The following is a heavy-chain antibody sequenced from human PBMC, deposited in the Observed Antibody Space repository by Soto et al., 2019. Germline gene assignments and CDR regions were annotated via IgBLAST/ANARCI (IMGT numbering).Heavy chain of an antibody. D-gene: IGHD2-8*01. CDR1: GYTFTSYG. CDR3: ARVGHCTNGVCAYYYGMDV. CDR2: ISAYNGNT. V-gene: IGHV1-18*01. Sequence: GSVKVYFKASGYTFTSYGISLVRQAPGQGLEWIGWISAYNGNTNYAQKLQGRVTMTTYTSTSTAYMDLRSLRSDDTALYYCARVGHCTNGVCAYYYGMDVWGQGTTVTVSS. J-gene: IGHJ6*01.